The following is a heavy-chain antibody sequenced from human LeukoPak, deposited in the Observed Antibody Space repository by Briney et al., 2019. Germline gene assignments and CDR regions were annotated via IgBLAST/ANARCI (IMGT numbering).Heavy chain of an antibody. CDR2: IYTSGST. J-gene: IGHJ6*03. D-gene: IGHD7-27*01. CDR1: GGSISSYY. Sequence: SETLSLTCTVSGGSISSYYWSWIRQPAGKGLEWIGRIYTSGSTNYNPSLKSRVTMSVDTSKNQFSLKLSSVTAADTAVYYCARLTGDQNPHYYYYYMDVWGKGTTVTVSS. CDR3: ARLTGDQNPHYYYYYMDV. V-gene: IGHV4-4*07.